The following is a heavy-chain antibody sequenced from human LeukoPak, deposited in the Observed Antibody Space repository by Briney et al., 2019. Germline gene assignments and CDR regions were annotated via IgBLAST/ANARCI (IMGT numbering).Heavy chain of an antibody. CDR3: ARARPLGYCSGGSCFEFDY. Sequence: GGSLRLSCAASGFTFSSYSMNWVRQAPGKGLEWVSSISSSSSYIYYADSVKGRFTISRDNAKNSLYLQMNSLRAEDTAVYYCARARPLGYCSGGSCFEFDYWGQGTLLTVSS. D-gene: IGHD2-15*01. V-gene: IGHV3-21*01. CDR1: GFTFSSYS. CDR2: ISSSSSYI. J-gene: IGHJ4*02.